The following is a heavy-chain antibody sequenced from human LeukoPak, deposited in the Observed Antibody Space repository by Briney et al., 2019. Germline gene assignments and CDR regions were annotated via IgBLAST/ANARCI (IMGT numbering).Heavy chain of an antibody. CDR2: IYYSGST. CDR3: ASYTGYSSGWYGQD. J-gene: IGHJ4*02. V-gene: IGHV4-30-4*08. Sequence: PSQTLSLTCTVSGGSISSGDYYWSWIRQPPGNGLEWIGYIYYSGSTYYNPSLKSRVTISVDTSKNQFSLKLSSVTAADTAVYYCASYTGYSSGWYGQDWGQGTLVTVSS. D-gene: IGHD6-19*01. CDR1: GGSISSGDYY.